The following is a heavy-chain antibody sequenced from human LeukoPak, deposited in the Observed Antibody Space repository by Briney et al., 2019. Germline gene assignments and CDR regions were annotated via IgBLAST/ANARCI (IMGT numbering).Heavy chain of an antibody. V-gene: IGHV4-59*01. J-gene: IGHJ4*02. CDR1: SGSITNY. CDR2: IHYTGST. Sequence: SETLSLTCTVSSGSITNYWSWIRQPPGKGLEYIGHIHYTGSTDYNPSLKSRVTMSVDTSKNQSSLRLISVTGSDTAVYFCAGAPNRHYFDYWGQGILVAVSS. CDR3: AGAPNRHYFDY.